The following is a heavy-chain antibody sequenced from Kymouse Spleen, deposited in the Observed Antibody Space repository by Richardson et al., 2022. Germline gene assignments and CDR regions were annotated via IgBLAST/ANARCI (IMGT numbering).Heavy chain of an antibody. D-gene: IGHD1-26*01. CDR2: IGTAGDT. CDR3: AREGIVGATDAFDI. J-gene: IGHJ3*02. V-gene: IGHV3-13*01. CDR1: GFTFSSYD. Sequence: EVQLVESGGGLVQPGGSLRLSCAASGFTFSSYDMHWVRQATGKGLEWVSAIGTAGDTYYPGSVKGRFTISRENAKNSLYLQMNSLRAGDTAVYYCAREGIVGATDAFDIWGQGTMVTVSS.